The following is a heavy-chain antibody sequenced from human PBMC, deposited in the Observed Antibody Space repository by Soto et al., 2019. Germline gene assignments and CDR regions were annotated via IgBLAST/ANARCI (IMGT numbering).Heavy chain of an antibody. CDR3: AADQTRVGKYGGNSLVY. CDR2: IIPIFGTT. D-gene: IGHD4-17*01. Sequence: QVQLVQSAAEVRRPGSSVKVSCKASGVSFSNHVINWVRQAPGQGLEWLGEIIPIFGTTNYAQEFRGRVTFTADETTTTTYMDLSVLRSDETAVYYCAADQTRVGKYGGNSLVYWGQGSLVTVSP. V-gene: IGHV1-69*12. J-gene: IGHJ4*02. CDR1: GVSFSNHV.